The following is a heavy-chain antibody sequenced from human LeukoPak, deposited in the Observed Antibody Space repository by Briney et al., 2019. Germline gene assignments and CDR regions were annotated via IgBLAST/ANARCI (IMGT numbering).Heavy chain of an antibody. Sequence: GGSLRLSCAASGFTFDNYAMQWVRQAPVKGLEWVSGISWDSGSIGYAESVKGRFTISRDNAKNSLYLQMNSLRAEDTALYCAKDRYTSGYFDLEHWGRGTLVTVSS. CDR3: AKDRYTSGYFDLEH. J-gene: IGHJ1*01. CDR1: GFTFDNYA. CDR2: ISWDSGSI. D-gene: IGHD6-19*01. V-gene: IGHV3-9*01.